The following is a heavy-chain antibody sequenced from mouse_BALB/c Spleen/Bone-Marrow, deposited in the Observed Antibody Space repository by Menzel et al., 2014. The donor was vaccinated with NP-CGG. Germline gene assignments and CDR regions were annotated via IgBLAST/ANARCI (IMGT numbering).Heavy chain of an antibody. Sequence: VQRVESGPGLVAPSQSLSITCTVSGFSLTSYGVHWVRQPPGKGLEWLGVIWAGGSTNYNSALMSRLSISKDNSKSQVFLKTNSLQTDDTAMYYCARDNYGSRVFDYWGQGTTLTVSS. D-gene: IGHD1-1*01. CDR2: IWAGGST. CDR1: GFSLTSYG. V-gene: IGHV2-9*02. J-gene: IGHJ2*01. CDR3: ARDNYGSRVFDY.